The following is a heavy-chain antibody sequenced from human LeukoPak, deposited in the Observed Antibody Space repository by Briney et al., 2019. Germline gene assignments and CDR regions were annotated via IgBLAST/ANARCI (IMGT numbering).Heavy chain of an antibody. Sequence: ASVKVSCKASGYTFTSYYMHWVRQAPGQGLEWMGRINPNSGGTNYAQKFQGRVTMTRDTSISTAYMELSRLRSDDTAVYYCARSYGDYGNHYYYMDVWGKGTTVTVS. CDR2: INPNSGGT. D-gene: IGHD4-17*01. V-gene: IGHV1-2*06. J-gene: IGHJ6*03. CDR3: ARSYGDYGNHYYYMDV. CDR1: GYTFTSYY.